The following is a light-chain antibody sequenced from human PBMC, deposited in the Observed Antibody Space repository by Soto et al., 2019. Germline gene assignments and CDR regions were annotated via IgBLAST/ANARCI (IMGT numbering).Light chain of an antibody. CDR1: QDISKS. J-gene: IGKJ4*01. Sequence: DIQMTQSPSSLSASVGDRVTITCQASQDISKSLNWYQQKPGEAPSLLIYAASNLETGVPSRFSGGGYGTYFTLTISSLQAEDVATYYCQQYHNLPLTFGGGAKVDLK. CDR2: AAS. CDR3: QQYHNLPLT. V-gene: IGKV1-33*01.